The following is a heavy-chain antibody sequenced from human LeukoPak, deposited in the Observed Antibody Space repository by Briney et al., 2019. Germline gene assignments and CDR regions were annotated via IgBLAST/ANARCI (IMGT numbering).Heavy chain of an antibody. CDR3: ARVRGNPDY. D-gene: IGHD2/OR15-2a*01. CDR1: GGSISSHY. CDR2: IYYSGST. J-gene: IGHJ4*02. V-gene: IGHV4-59*11. Sequence: PSETLSLTCTVSGGSISSHYWSWIRQPPGKGLEWIGYIYYSGSTNYNPSLKSRVTISVDTSKNQFSLKLSSVTAADTAVYYCARVRGNPDYWGQGTLVTVSS.